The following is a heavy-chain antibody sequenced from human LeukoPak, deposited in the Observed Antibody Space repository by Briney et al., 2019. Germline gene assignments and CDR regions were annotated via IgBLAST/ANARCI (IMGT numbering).Heavy chain of an antibody. Sequence: GGSLRLSCAASGFTFSDYNMRWIRQAPGKGLEWVSSISRSGSTKYYADSVKGRFTISRDNAKNSLFLQMNSLRAEDTAVYYCARDSTTSHSRGYSGHDGIWGQGTMVTVSS. CDR2: ISRSGSTK. J-gene: IGHJ3*02. CDR3: ARDSTTSHSRGYSGHDGI. CDR1: GFTFSDYN. V-gene: IGHV3-11*01. D-gene: IGHD5-12*01.